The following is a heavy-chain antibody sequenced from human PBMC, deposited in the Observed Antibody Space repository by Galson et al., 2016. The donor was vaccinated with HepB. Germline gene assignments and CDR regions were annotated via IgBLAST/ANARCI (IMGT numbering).Heavy chain of an antibody. CDR1: GASISSSSYY. V-gene: IGHV4-39*07. J-gene: IGHJ4*02. CDR3: ARVPASTRFDY. D-gene: IGHD3-3*02. CDR2: ISYSGSTT. Sequence: SETLSLTCTVSGASISSSSYYWGWIRQPPGKGLERIASISYSGSTTYYNPSLKSRVTISIDTSKNQFSLKLNSVTAADTAVYYCARVPASTRFDYWGQGTLVTVSS.